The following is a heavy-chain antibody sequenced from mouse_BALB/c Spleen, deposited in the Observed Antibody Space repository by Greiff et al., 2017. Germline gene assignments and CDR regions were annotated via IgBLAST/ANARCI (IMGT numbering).Heavy chain of an antibody. V-gene: IGHV2-2*02. Sequence: VQLQQSGPGLVQPSQSLSITCTVSGFSLTSYGVHWVRQSPGKGLEWLGVIWRGGSTDYNAAFISRLSISKDNSKSQVFFKMNSLQANDTAIYYCARNGDGYWFAYWGQGTLVTVSA. D-gene: IGHD2-3*01. CDR3: ARNGDGYWFAY. CDR1: GFSLTSYG. CDR2: IWRGGST. J-gene: IGHJ3*01.